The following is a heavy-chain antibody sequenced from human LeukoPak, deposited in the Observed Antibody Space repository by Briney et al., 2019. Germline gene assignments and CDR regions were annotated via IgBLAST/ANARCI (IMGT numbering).Heavy chain of an antibody. CDR2: MNPNSGNT. V-gene: IGHV1-8*01. Sequence: ASVKVSCKASGYTFTSYDINWVRQATGQGLEWMGWMNPNSGNTGYAQKFQGRVTMTRNTSISTAYMELSSLRSEDTAVYYCARGRGGGNQLLTFYYYYYYMDVWGKGTTVTVSS. J-gene: IGHJ6*03. D-gene: IGHD2-2*01. CDR3: ARGRGGGNQLLTFYYYYYYMDV. CDR1: GYTFTSYD.